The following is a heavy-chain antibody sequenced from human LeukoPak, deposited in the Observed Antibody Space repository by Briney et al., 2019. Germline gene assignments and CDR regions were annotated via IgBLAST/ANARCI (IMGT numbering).Heavy chain of an antibody. Sequence: GGSLRLSCAASGFTFSSYGMHWVRQAPGRGLEWVAFIRYDGSNKYYADSVKGRFTISRDNSKNTLYLQMNSLRAEDTAVYYCAKDDPLGFWDFDYWGQGTLVTVSS. CDR3: AKDDPLGFWDFDY. D-gene: IGHD3-16*01. CDR2: IRYDGSNK. V-gene: IGHV3-30*02. J-gene: IGHJ4*02. CDR1: GFTFSSYG.